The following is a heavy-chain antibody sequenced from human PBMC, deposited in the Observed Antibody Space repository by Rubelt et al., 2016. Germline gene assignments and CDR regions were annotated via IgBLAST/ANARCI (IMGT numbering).Heavy chain of an antibody. CDR3: ARSDIVATITDY. CDR1: GFTVSSNY. Sequence: EVQLVESGGGSVQPGGSLRLSCAASGFTVSSNYMSWVRQAPGKGLEWVSVIYSGGSTYYADSVKGRFTISRDNAKNSLYLQMNSLRAEDTAVYYCARSDIVATITDYWGQGTLVTVSS. CDR2: IYSGGST. D-gene: IGHD5-12*01. J-gene: IGHJ4*02. V-gene: IGHV3-66*01.